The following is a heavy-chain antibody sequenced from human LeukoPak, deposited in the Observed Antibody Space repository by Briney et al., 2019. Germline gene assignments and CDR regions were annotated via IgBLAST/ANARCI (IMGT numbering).Heavy chain of an antibody. V-gene: IGHV1-2*02. J-gene: IGHJ4*02. D-gene: IGHD1-1*01. CDR3: ARVLFERYYFDY. CDR2: INPNSGGT. CDR1: GYTFTVYY. Sequence: ASVKVSCKASGYTFTVYYIHWVRQAPGQGLEWMGWINPNSGGTNYAQKFQGRVTMTRDTSISTAYMELSRLRSDDTAVYYCARVLFERYYFDYWGQGTLVTVSS.